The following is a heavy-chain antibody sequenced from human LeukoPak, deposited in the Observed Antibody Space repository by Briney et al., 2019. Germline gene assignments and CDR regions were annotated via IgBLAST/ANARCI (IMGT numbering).Heavy chain of an antibody. J-gene: IGHJ3*02. Sequence: PGGSLRLSCAASGFTFDDYGMRWVRQAPGKGLEWVSGINWNGGSTGYADSVKGRFTISRDNAKNSLYLQMNSLRAEDTALYYCAREDYYYGSGSPLGAFDIWGQGTMVTVSS. D-gene: IGHD3-10*01. V-gene: IGHV3-20*04. CDR1: GFTFDDYG. CDR3: AREDYYYGSGSPLGAFDI. CDR2: INWNGGST.